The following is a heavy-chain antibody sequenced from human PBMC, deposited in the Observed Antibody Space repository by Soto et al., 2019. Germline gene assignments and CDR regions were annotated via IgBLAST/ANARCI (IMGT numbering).Heavy chain of an antibody. V-gene: IGHV3-7*03. J-gene: IGHJ3*02. CDR3: ARDNGSVGATTAFDI. D-gene: IGHD1-26*01. CDR2: IKQDGSEK. CDR1: GFTFSSYW. Sequence: GGSLRLSCAASGFTFSSYWMSWVRQAPGKGLEWVANIKQDGSEKYYVDSVKGRFTISRDNAKNSLYLQMNSLRAEDTAVYSCARDNGSVGATTAFDIWGQGTMVTVSS.